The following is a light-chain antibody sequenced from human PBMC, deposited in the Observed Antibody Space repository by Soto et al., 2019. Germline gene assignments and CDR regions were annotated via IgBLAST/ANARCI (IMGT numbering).Light chain of an antibody. J-gene: IGKJ1*01. CDR3: QQYNNWART. CDR1: QSVSSN. Sequence: ELAMTQSPVTLAVSPGERGTLPCTASQSVSSNLAWYQQKPGQAPRLLIYGASTRATGIPARFSGSGSGTEFTLTISSLQSEEVAVYYCQQYNNWARTFGRGTKVDI. CDR2: GAS. V-gene: IGKV3-15*01.